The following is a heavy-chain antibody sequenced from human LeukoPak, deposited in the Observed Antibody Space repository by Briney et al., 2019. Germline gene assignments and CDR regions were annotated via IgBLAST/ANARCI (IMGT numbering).Heavy chain of an antibody. CDR2: IKQDGSEK. Sequence: GGSLRLSCAASGFNFSTYWMTWVRQAPGKGLEWVASIKQDGSEKYYVDSLKGRFTISRDNAKNTLYLQMNSLRAEDTAVYYCTRDSAHSGDYWGQGTLVTVSS. V-gene: IGHV3-7*01. CDR3: TRDSAHSGDY. D-gene: IGHD2-15*01. J-gene: IGHJ4*02. CDR1: GFNFSTYW.